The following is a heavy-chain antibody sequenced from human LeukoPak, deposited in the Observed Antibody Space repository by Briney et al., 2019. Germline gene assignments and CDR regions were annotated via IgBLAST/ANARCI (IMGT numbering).Heavy chain of an antibody. V-gene: IGHV1-2*02. CDR1: GYTFTGYY. CDR3: ARVRDYPS. Sequence: ASVKVSCRASGYTFTGYYMHWVRQAPGQGLEWMGWINPNSGATKYAQKFQGRVTMTRDTSISTAYMELSRLTFDDTAVYYCARVRDYPSWGQGTLVTVSS. J-gene: IGHJ5*02. D-gene: IGHD5-24*01. CDR2: INPNSGAT.